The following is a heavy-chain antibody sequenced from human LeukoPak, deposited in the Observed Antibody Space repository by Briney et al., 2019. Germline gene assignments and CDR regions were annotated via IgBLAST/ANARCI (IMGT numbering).Heavy chain of an antibody. CDR3: ARDHGGATRPDAFDI. V-gene: IGHV3-11*05. J-gene: IGHJ3*02. D-gene: IGHD1-26*01. CDR2: ISSSSSYT. CDR1: GFTFSDYY. Sequence: NPGGSLRLSCAASGFTFSDYYMSWLRQAPGKGLEWVSYISSSSSYTNYADSVKGRFTISRDNAKNSLYLQMNSLRAEDTAVYYCARDHGGATRPDAFDIWGQGTMVTVSS.